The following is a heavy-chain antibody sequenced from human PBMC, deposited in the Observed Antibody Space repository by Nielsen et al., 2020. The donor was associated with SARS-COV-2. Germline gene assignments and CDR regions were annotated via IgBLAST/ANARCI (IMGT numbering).Heavy chain of an antibody. V-gene: IGHV3-9*01. J-gene: IGHJ6*02. Sequence: GGSLRLSCAASGFTFDAYAMHWVRQAPGKGLEWVSGISWNSGSIGYADSVKGRFTISRDNAKNSLYLQMNSLRAEDTALYYCASNYGDYYYYGMDVWGQGTTVTVSS. D-gene: IGHD4-17*01. CDR1: GFTFDAYA. CDR2: ISWNSGSI. CDR3: ASNYGDYYYYGMDV.